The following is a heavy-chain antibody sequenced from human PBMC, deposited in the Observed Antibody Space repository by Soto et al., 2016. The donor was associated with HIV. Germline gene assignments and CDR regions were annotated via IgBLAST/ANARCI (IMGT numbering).Heavy chain of an antibody. CDR2: INSEGRNT. CDR1: GLTFSSYW. V-gene: IGHV3-74*01. J-gene: IGHJ3*02. CDR3: ILSYYYDSSGYPYAFDI. Sequence: EVQLVESGGGLVQPGGSLRLSCAASGLTFSSYWMHWVRQAPGKGLVWVSRINSEGRNTTYADSVKGRFTISRDNAKNTLYLQMNSLRAEDTAVYHCILSYYYDSSGYPYAFDIWGQGTMVTVSS. D-gene: IGHD3-22*01.